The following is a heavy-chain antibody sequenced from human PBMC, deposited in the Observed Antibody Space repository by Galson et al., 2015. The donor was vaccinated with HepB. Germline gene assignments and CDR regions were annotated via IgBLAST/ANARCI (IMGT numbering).Heavy chain of an antibody. CDR1: GYTFTSYG. V-gene: IGHV1-18*01. Sequence: SVKVSCKASGYTFTSYGISWVRQAPGQGLEWMGWISAYNCNTNYAQKLQGRVTMTTDTSTSTAYMELRSLRSDDTAVYYCARADIVVVTAQPFDYWGQGTLVTVSS. D-gene: IGHD2-21*02. CDR2: ISAYNCNT. J-gene: IGHJ4*02. CDR3: ARADIVVVTAQPFDY.